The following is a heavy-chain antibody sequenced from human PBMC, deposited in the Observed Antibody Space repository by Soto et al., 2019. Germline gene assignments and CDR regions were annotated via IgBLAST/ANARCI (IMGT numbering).Heavy chain of an antibody. CDR3: AHRPSSSSCFDY. V-gene: IGHV2-5*01. Sequence: ATLVNPTQTLTLTCTFSGFSLSTSGMGVGWIRQPPGKAMEWLAIIYWNDEKRYSPSLKSSLTITKDTSKNQVVLTMTNMDHVNTATYYCAHRPSSSSCFDYWGQGALVTVSS. D-gene: IGHD6-13*01. CDR1: GFSLSTSGMG. CDR2: IYWNDEK. J-gene: IGHJ4*02.